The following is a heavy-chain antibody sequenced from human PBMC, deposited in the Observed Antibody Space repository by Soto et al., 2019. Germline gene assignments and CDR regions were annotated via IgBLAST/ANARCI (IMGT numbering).Heavy chain of an antibody. D-gene: IGHD5-12*01. CDR1: GYTLTELS. CDR3: ATSYSGYVHNYYYYGMDV. V-gene: IGHV1-24*01. J-gene: IGHJ6*02. Sequence: GASVKVSCKVSGYTLTELSMHWVRQAPGKGLEWMGGFDPEDGETIYAQKFQGRVTMTEDTSTDTAYMELSSLRSEDTAVYYCATSYSGYVHNYYYYGMDVWGQGTTVTVSS. CDR2: FDPEDGET.